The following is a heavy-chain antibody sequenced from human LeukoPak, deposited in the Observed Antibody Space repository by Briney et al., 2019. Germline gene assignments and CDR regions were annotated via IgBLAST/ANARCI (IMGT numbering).Heavy chain of an antibody. CDR2: INPDSGGT. Sequence: ASVKVSCKASGYTFTGYYMHWVRQAPGQGLEWMGWINPDSGGTNYAQKFQGRGTMTRDTSINTAYMELSRLRSDDTAVYYCARDKQLDWAHYYYYYMDVWGKGTTVTVSS. CDR1: GYTFTGYY. CDR3: ARDKQLDWAHYYYYYMDV. J-gene: IGHJ6*03. V-gene: IGHV1-2*02. D-gene: IGHD1-1*01.